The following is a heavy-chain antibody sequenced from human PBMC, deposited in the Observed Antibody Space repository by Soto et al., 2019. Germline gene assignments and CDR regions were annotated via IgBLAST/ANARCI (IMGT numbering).Heavy chain of an antibody. D-gene: IGHD5-12*01. Sequence: QVQLQQWGAGLLKPSETLSLTCAVYGGSFSGYYWSWIRQPPGKGLEWIGEINHSGSTNYNPSLKSRVTISVDTSKNQSSLKLSSVTAADTAVYYCARGWTHGGYNYVPLYYFDYWGQGTLVTVSS. V-gene: IGHV4-34*01. J-gene: IGHJ4*02. CDR2: INHSGST. CDR3: ARGWTHGGYNYVPLYYFDY. CDR1: GGSFSGYY.